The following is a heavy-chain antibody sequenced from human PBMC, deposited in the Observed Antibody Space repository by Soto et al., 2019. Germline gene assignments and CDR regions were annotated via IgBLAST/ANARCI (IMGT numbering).Heavy chain of an antibody. Sequence: PGESLKISCKGSGYSVTNHWIGWVRQMPGKGLEWMGIIYPGGSDVRYSPSFQGQVTITADKSISTAYLQWSSLKASDSAMYYCARQFHLGIGAPGSFPFDIWGQGTMVTVSS. J-gene: IGHJ3*02. V-gene: IGHV5-51*01. CDR1: GYSVTNHW. CDR3: ARQFHLGIGAPGSFPFDI. D-gene: IGHD6-13*01. CDR2: IYPGGSDV.